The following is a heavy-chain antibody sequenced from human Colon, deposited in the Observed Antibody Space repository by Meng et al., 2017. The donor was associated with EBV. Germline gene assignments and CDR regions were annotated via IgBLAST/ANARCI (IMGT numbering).Heavy chain of an antibody. CDR3: ARNYYFVY. J-gene: IGHJ4*02. CDR2: IYYTGST. Sequence: QGRLQGSGPGLVKPSQTLSLTCTVSGGSINSGDYYWSWIRQPPGKGLEWIGYIYYTGSTYYNPSLKSRVTISMDTSKNPFFLRLSSVTAADTAVYYCARNYYFVYWGQGTLVTVSS. V-gene: IGHV4-30-4*01. CDR1: GGSINSGDYY.